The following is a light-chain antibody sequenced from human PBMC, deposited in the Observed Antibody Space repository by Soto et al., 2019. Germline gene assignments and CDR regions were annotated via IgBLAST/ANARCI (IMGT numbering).Light chain of an antibody. V-gene: IGKV4-1*01. J-gene: IGKJ5*01. Sequence: DIVMTQSPDSLAVSLGERATINCKSSQSVLYSSNHKNYLAWYQQKPGQPPKLLIYWASTRESGVPDRFSGSGSRTDITLTISSLQAEDVAVYYCQQYYSTPITFGQGTRLEIK. CDR3: QQYYSTPIT. CDR1: QSVLYSSNHKNY. CDR2: WAS.